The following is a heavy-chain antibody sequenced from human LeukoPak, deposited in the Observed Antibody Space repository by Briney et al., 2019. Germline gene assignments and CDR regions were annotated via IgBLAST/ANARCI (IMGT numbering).Heavy chain of an antibody. CDR3: ARDHFDGDHTAMVYYFDY. D-gene: IGHD5-18*01. CDR2: IYYSGST. CDR1: GGSINSGDYY. V-gene: IGHV4-30-4*01. J-gene: IGHJ4*02. Sequence: SETLSLTCTVSGGSINSGDYYWSWISQPPGKGLEWIGRIYYSGSTYYKPSLKSRVTISLDTSKNQFSLKLSSVTAADTAVYYCARDHFDGDHTAMVYYFDYWGQGTLVTVSS.